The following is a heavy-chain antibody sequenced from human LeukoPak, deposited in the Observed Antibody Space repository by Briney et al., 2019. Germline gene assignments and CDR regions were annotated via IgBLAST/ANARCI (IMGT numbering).Heavy chain of an antibody. Sequence: GGSLRLSCAASGFTFSSYWMSWVRQAPGKGLEWVANIKQDGSEKYYVDSVKGRFTISRDNAKNSLYLQMNSLRAEDTAVYYCAKDPLIRCFDWLSEQVFDYWGQGTLVTVSS. D-gene: IGHD3-9*01. CDR1: GFTFSSYW. V-gene: IGHV3-7*03. CDR2: IKQDGSEK. J-gene: IGHJ4*02. CDR3: AKDPLIRCFDWLSEQVFDY.